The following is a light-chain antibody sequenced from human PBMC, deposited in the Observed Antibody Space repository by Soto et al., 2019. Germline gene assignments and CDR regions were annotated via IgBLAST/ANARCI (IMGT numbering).Light chain of an antibody. CDR2: DNR. Sequence: QSVLTQPPSVSGAPGQRVTISCTGSSPNIGAGYDVHWYQQLPGTAPKLLIYDNRNRPSGVPDRFSGSKSGTSASLAITGLQAEDEADYYCQSYDSSLSAYVFGTGTKVTVL. CDR1: SPNIGAGYD. V-gene: IGLV1-40*01. J-gene: IGLJ1*01. CDR3: QSYDSSLSAYV.